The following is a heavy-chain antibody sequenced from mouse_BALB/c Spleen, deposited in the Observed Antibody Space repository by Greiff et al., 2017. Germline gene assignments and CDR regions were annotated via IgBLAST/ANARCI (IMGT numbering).Heavy chain of an antibody. CDR3: ARYTYDYDRGAAMDY. J-gene: IGHJ4*01. Sequence: ESGPGLVKPSQSLSLTCTVTGYSITSDYAWNWIRQFPGNKLEWMGYISYSGSTSYNPSLKSRISITRDTSKNQFFLQLNSVTTEDTATYYCARYTYDYDRGAAMDYWGQGTSVTVSS. CDR1: GYSITSDYA. CDR2: ISYSGST. V-gene: IGHV3-2*02. D-gene: IGHD2-4*01.